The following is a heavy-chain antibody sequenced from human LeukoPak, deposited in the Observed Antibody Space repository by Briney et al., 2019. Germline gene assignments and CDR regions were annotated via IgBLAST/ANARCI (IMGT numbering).Heavy chain of an antibody. CDR2: IIPILGIA. CDR1: GGTFSSYA. J-gene: IGHJ6*02. CDR3: ARASIVVVPAAIQQIYYYYYGMDV. Sequence: SVKVSCKASGGTFSSYAISWVRQAPGQGLEWMGRIIPILGIANYAQKFQGRVTITADKSTSTAYMELSSLRSEDTAVYYCARASIVVVPAAIQQIYYYYYGMDVWGQGTTVTVSS. V-gene: IGHV1-69*04. D-gene: IGHD2-2*01.